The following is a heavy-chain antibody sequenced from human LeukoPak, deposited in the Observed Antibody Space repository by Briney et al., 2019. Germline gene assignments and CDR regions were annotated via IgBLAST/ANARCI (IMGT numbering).Heavy chain of an antibody. J-gene: IGHJ4*02. V-gene: IGHV1-2*02. CDR1: GYTFTGYY. CDR3: AREYGYYDSSGYYPYYFDY. Sequence: ASVTVSCKASGYTFTGYYMHWVRQAPGQGLEWMGWINPNSGGTNYAQKFQGRVTMTTDTSTSTAYMELRSLRSDDTAVYYCAREYGYYDSSGYYPYYFDYWGQGTLVTVSS. CDR2: INPNSGGT. D-gene: IGHD3-22*01.